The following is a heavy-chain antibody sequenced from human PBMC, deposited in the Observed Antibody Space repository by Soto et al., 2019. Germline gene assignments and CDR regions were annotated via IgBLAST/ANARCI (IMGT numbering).Heavy chain of an antibody. V-gene: IGHV4-59*08. CDR3: VRQGIDYLHGLVDV. CDR2: VYYTGDT. CDR1: SGPDRSHN. D-gene: IGHD4-17*01. J-gene: IGHJ6*02. Sequence: QVQLQQSGPRLVKPSETLSLTCTVSSGPDRSHNWGWIRQPPGRGLEWIGYVYYTGDTAYNPSLKGRVTLSAETSTNHISLTLNSVTAADTAVYYCVRQGIDYLHGLVDVWGQGTTVSVSS.